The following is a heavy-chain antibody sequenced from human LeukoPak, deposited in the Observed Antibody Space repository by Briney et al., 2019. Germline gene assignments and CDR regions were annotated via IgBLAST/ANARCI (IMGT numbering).Heavy chain of an antibody. Sequence: GASVKVSCKASGGTFSSYAISWVRQAPGQGLEWMGWINPNSGGTNYAQKFQGRVTMTRDTSISTAYMELSRLRSDDTAVYYCARDLDPYYYDSSGYSGYYFDYWGQGTLVTVSS. CDR1: GGTFSSYA. J-gene: IGHJ4*02. CDR2: INPNSGGT. V-gene: IGHV1-2*02. D-gene: IGHD3-22*01. CDR3: ARDLDPYYYDSSGYSGYYFDY.